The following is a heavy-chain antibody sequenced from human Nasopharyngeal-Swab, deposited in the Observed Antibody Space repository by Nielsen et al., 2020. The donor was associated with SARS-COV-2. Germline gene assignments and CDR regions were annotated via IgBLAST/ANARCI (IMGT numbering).Heavy chain of an antibody. CDR1: GFTFSNYR. J-gene: IGHJ4*02. CDR2: INGDGSSL. Sequence: GESLKISCAASGFTFSNYRMHWVRQAPGKGLVWVLRINGDGSSLNYADFVKGRFTISTDNAKSTLYLEMNSLRAEDTAVYYCARGRGSSTSMIGYWGQGTLVTVSS. V-gene: IGHV3-74*01. D-gene: IGHD2/OR15-2a*01. CDR3: ARGRGSSTSMIGY.